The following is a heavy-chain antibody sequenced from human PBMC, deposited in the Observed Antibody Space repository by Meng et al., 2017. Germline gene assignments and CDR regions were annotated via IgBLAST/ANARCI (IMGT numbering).Heavy chain of an antibody. CDR3: ATRGNPYLDC. Sequence: GQLVQAGAEVKKPGASVKGSCNASAHTLSSDGFAWVRQAPGQGLEWMGWINAYNGYTDYAQKFLGRVTLTTDTSTNTGYMELRSLTSDDTAVYYCATRGNPYLDCWGQGTLVTVSS. V-gene: IGHV1-18*01. CDR1: AHTLSSDG. J-gene: IGHJ4*02. CDR2: INAYNGYT.